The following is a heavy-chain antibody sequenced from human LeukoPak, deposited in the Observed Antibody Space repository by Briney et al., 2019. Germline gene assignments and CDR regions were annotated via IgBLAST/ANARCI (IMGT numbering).Heavy chain of an antibody. J-gene: IGHJ3*02. D-gene: IGHD6-6*01. CDR2: IYHSGST. CDR3: ARDSSSSAFDI. CDR1: GSSISSGGYY. V-gene: IGHV4-30-2*01. Sequence: SETLSLTCTVSGSSISSGGYYWSWIRQPPGKGLEWIGYIYHSGSTYYNPSLKSRVTISVDRSKNQFSLKLSSVTAADTAVYYCARDSSSSAFDIWGQGTMVTVSS.